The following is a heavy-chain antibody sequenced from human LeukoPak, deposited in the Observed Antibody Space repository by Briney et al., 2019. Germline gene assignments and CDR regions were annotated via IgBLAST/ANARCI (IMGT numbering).Heavy chain of an antibody. CDR3: VRHTTSGWYQVVY. Sequence: PSETLSLTCAVYGGSFSEYYWSWIRQSPGKGLEWIGEINNSGSTNYNPSLKSRVTISVDTSKNQFSLKLNSVTAADTAVYYCVRHTTSGWYQVVYWGQGTLVTVSS. V-gene: IGHV4-34*01. CDR2: INNSGST. D-gene: IGHD6-19*01. CDR1: GGSFSEYY. J-gene: IGHJ4*02.